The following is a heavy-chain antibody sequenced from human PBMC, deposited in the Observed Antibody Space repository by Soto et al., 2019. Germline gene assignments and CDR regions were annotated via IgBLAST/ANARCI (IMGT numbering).Heavy chain of an antibody. J-gene: IGHJ4*02. CDR3: ATEMGATQGPFDN. Sequence: PGGSLRLSCVVSVFPFGANAMSWVRQAPGKGLEWGSGLSNTGRRTSYADSVKGRFNISRDNSENTVYLQMNSLRVEDTAVYYCATEMGATQGPFDNWGQGTLVTVSS. CDR2: LSNTGRRT. CDR1: VFPFGANA. D-gene: IGHD1-26*01. V-gene: IGHV3-23*01.